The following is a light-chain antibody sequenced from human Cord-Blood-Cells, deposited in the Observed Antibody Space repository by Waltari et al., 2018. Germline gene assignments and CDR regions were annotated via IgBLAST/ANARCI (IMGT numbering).Light chain of an antibody. CDR3: QKYNGARLT. CDR1: QGIRNY. V-gene: IGKV1-27*01. Sequence: DIQMTQSPSFLSASVGARVTITCRASQGIRNYLAWSQQKPGKVPKLLIYAASTLQSAGPSRFSGSGSGTDFTLAISSLQPEDVATYYCQKYNGARLTFGGGTKVEIK. CDR2: AAS. J-gene: IGKJ4*01.